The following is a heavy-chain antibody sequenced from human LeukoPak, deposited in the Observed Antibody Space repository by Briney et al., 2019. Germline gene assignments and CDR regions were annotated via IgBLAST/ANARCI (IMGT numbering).Heavy chain of an antibody. Sequence: GRSLRLSCAASGFTLSSYGMHWVRQAPGKGLEWVAVISYDGSNKYYADSVKGRFTISRDNSKNTLYLQMNSLRAEDTAVYYCAKEGPGIAVAGTEGVFDYWGQGTLVTVSS. V-gene: IGHV3-30*18. J-gene: IGHJ4*02. CDR3: AKEGPGIAVAGTEGVFDY. CDR1: GFTLSSYG. D-gene: IGHD6-19*01. CDR2: ISYDGSNK.